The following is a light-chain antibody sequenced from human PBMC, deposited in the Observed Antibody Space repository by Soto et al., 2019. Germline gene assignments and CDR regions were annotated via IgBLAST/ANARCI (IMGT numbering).Light chain of an antibody. Sequence: DIQMTQSPSSLSASVGDRVTITCRASRGISNYLAWYQQKPGRAPRFLIYAASTLQSGVPSRFSGSGSGTEFTLTLSSLQSEDVATYYWQKYNSAPWMFGQGTKVEIK. CDR2: AAS. J-gene: IGKJ1*01. V-gene: IGKV1-27*01. CDR3: QKYNSAPWM. CDR1: RGISNY.